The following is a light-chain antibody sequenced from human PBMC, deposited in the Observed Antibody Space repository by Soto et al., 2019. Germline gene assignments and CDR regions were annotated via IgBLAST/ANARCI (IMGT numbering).Light chain of an antibody. V-gene: IGKV1-5*01. CDR2: HAS. Sequence: DIQMTQSPSTLSASVGDRVTITCRASQSIRSWLAWYQQKPGKAPKLLIYHASSLESGVPSRFSGSGSGTEFTLTISSLQPDDFATYYCQQYITYRTFGQRTKVDI. CDR3: QQYITYRT. J-gene: IGKJ1*01. CDR1: QSIRSW.